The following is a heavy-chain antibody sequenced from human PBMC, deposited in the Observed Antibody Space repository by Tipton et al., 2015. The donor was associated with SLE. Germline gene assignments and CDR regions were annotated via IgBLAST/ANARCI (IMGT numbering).Heavy chain of an antibody. CDR3: ARHDRGVIMTFDS. D-gene: IGHD3-10*02. CDR2: IYYSGST. Sequence: GLVKPSETLSLTCAVHGESSTEYHWSWIRQPPGKGLEWIGYIYYSGSTNYNPSLKSRVTVSMDTSNNHFSLRLSSVTAADTAIYYCARHDRGVIMTFDSWGQGTLVTVSS. V-gene: IGHV4-59*01. CDR1: GESSTEYH. J-gene: IGHJ4*02.